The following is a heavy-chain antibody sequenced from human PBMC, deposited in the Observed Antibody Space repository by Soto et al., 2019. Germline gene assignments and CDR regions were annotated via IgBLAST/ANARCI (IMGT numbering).Heavy chain of an antibody. V-gene: IGHV1-69*08. Sequence: QVQLVQSGAEVKKPGSSVKVSCKASGGTFSSYTISWVRQAPGQGLEWMGRIIPILGIANYAQKFQGRVTSTSDKSTSTAYVELSSLRSEDTAVYYCAREVVGGYAAYWGQGTLVTVSS. D-gene: IGHD5-12*01. CDR1: GGTFSSYT. CDR3: AREVVGGYAAY. J-gene: IGHJ4*02. CDR2: IIPILGIA.